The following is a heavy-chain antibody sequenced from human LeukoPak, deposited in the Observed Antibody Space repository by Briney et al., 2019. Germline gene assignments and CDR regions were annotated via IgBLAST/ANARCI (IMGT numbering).Heavy chain of an antibody. CDR2: IYYSGST. Sequence: SETLSLTCAVSGDSISSGGYSWSWIRQPPGKGLEWIGSIYYSGSTYYNPSLKSRVTISVDTSKNQFSLKLSSVTAADTAVYYCARGRGEGRGISLVRGVRAPSYNWFDPWGHGTLVTVSS. J-gene: IGHJ5*02. CDR3: ARGRGEGRGISLVRGVRAPSYNWFDP. D-gene: IGHD3-10*01. CDR1: GDSISSGGYS. V-gene: IGHV4-30-4*07.